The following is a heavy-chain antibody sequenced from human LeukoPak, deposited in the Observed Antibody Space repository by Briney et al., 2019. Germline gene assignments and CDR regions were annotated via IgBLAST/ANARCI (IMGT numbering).Heavy chain of an antibody. CDR2: VIPIFGAA. J-gene: IGHJ4*02. Sequence: GASVKVSCKASGGTFSSYAISWVRQAPGQGLEWMGRVIPIFGAANYAQKFQGRATITTDESTSTAYMELSSLRSEDTAVYYCASSPRGGYSSSWYFDYWGQGTLVTVSS. CDR3: ASSPRGGYSSSWYFDY. D-gene: IGHD6-13*01. CDR1: GGTFSSYA. V-gene: IGHV1-69*05.